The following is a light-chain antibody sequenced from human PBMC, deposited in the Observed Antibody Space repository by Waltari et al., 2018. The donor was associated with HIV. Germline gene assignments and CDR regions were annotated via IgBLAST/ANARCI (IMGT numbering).Light chain of an antibody. J-gene: IGLJ3*02. CDR2: EVS. Sequence: QSALTQPPSASGSPGPSVTISSPGTSSDVGGYNSVPWYQQHPGKAPQRMIYEVSQRPSGVPNRFSGSKSGNTASLTVSGLQTEDEANYYCSSYAGSNNWVFGGGTNLTVL. CDR1: SSDVGGYNS. CDR3: SSYAGSNNWV. V-gene: IGLV2-8*01.